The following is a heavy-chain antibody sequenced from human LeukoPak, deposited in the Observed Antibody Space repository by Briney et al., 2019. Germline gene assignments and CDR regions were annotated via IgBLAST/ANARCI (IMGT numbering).Heavy chain of an antibody. Sequence: SQTLSLTCAISGDSVSSNSAAWNWIRQSPSRGLEWLGRTYYRSKWYNDYAVSVKSRITINPDTSKNQFSLKLSSVTAADTAVYYCARDGGPDPTMVRGVHDYWGQGTLVTVSS. J-gene: IGHJ4*02. CDR3: ARDGGPDPTMVRGVHDY. CDR2: TYYRSKWYN. V-gene: IGHV6-1*01. CDR1: GDSVSSNSAA. D-gene: IGHD3-10*01.